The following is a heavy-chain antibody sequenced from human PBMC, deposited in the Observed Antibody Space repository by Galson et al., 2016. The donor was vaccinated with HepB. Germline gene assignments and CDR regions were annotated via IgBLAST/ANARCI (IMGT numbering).Heavy chain of an antibody. CDR1: GDSVSNNTAA. Sequence: CAISGDSVSNNTAAWNWFRQSPSRGLEWLGRTYHRSKWYNDYARSVRSRITINPDTTKNQFSLQLNSVTPEETAVYYCARAGTGGLLSYFGNWGQGTLVTVSS. D-gene: IGHD3/OR15-3a*01. CDR3: ARAGTGGLLSYFGN. CDR2: TYHRSKWYN. V-gene: IGHV6-1*01. J-gene: IGHJ4*02.